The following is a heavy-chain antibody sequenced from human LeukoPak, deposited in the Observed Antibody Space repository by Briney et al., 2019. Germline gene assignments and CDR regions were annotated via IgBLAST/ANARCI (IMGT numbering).Heavy chain of an antibody. D-gene: IGHD5-18*01. CDR2: MNPNSCNT. V-gene: IGHV1-8*01. CDR1: GYTFTTYD. Sequence: ASVNVSCKASGYTFTTYDINWVRQATGQGLEWIGWMNPNSCNTGYAQKFQGQGTMTRNTSISPALMELSGLRSEVPAVYVCSGRNTAMVAVLDYWGQGSLVTVSS. CDR3: SGRNTAMVAVLDY. J-gene: IGHJ4*02.